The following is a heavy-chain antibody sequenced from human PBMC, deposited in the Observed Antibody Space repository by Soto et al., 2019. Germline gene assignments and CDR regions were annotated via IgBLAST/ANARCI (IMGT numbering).Heavy chain of an antibody. V-gene: IGHV3-21*01. J-gene: IGHJ6*03. CDR1: GFTFSSYS. Sequence: EVQLVESGGGLVKPGGSLRLSCAASGFTFSSYSMNWVRQAPGKGLEWVSSISSSSSYIYYADSVKGRFTISRDNAKNSLYLQMNSLRAEDTAVYYCATAGGYCSSTSCYQDYMDVWGKGTTVTVSS. CDR2: ISSSSSYI. CDR3: ATAGGYCSSTSCYQDYMDV. D-gene: IGHD2-2*03.